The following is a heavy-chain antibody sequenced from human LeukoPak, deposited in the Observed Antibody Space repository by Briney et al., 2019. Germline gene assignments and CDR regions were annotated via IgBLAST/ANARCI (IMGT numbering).Heavy chain of an antibody. CDR1: GFTFSSYS. J-gene: IGHJ3*02. D-gene: IGHD2-8*01. Sequence: GGSLRLSCAASGFTFSSYSMNWVRQAPGKGLEWVANIKRDGSEQHYVDSVKGRFTISRDNAENSLYLQMNSLRAEDTAVYYCARDLTPCCGNGVWFDAFDIWGQGTMVTVSS. CDR3: ARDLTPCCGNGVWFDAFDI. V-gene: IGHV3-7*01. CDR2: IKRDGSEQ.